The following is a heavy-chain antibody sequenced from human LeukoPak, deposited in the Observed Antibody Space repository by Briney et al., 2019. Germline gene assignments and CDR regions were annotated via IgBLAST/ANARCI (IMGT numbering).Heavy chain of an antibody. J-gene: IGHJ4*02. Sequence: PGGSLRLSCTASGFGFDTYTMHWVRQAPGKGLEWVSLITWDGGTSYYGDSVKGRFTISRDNSKNSLYLRMSSLRTEDTAVYYCAKDMNYHASANYYNGFFDNWGQGTLVTVSS. V-gene: IGHV3-43*01. CDR2: ITWDGGTS. D-gene: IGHD3-10*01. CDR3: AKDMNYHASANYYNGFFDN. CDR1: GFGFDTYT.